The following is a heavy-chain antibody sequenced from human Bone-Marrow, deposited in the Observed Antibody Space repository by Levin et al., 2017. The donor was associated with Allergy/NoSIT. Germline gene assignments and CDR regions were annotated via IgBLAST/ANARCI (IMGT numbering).Heavy chain of an antibody. V-gene: IGHV4-34*01. CDR1: GWSFSGYY. Sequence: SETLSLTCAVYGWSFSGYYLSWIRQPPGKGLEWVGEINHSGSTNYNPSLKSRVTISVDASTNQFSLKLSSVTAADTAVYYCARGSSGYCSSTSCDPIGYYNYGMDGWGQGTTVTVSS. J-gene: IGHJ6*02. CDR2: INHSGST. CDR3: ARGSSGYCSSTSCDPIGYYNYGMDG. D-gene: IGHD2-2*01.